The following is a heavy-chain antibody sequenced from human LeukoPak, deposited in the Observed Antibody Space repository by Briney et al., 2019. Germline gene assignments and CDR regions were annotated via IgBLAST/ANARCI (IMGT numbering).Heavy chain of an antibody. J-gene: IGHJ5*02. Sequence: GGSLRLSCTVSGFTVSINSMSWVRQAPGKGLEWVSFIYSGGNTHYSDSVKGRFTISRDNSKNTLYLQMNSLRAEDTAVYYCAKRHSGGVLWFDPWGQGTPVTVSS. D-gene: IGHD1-26*01. CDR3: AKRHSGGVLWFDP. V-gene: IGHV3-53*01. CDR1: GFTVSINS. CDR2: IYSGGNT.